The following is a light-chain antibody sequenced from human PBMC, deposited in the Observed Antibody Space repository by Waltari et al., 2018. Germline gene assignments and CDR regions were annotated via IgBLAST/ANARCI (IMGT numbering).Light chain of an antibody. J-gene: IGKJ4*01. V-gene: IGKV1-12*01. CDR2: AAS. CDR3: QEANSFPLT. Sequence: DIQMTQSPPSVSASVGDRVTITCRASQGIWSWLSWYQQKPGKAPKLLIYAASNVQSGVPSRFSGSDSGTEFALTISSLQPEDVATYYCQEANSFPLTFGGGTKVEI. CDR1: QGIWSW.